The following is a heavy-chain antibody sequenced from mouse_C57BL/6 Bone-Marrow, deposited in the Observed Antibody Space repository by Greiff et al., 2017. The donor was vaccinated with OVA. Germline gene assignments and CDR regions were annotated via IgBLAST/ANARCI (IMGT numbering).Heavy chain of an antibody. CDR3: ASGIQNWDLDY. J-gene: IGHJ3*01. CDR1: GYTFTSYW. CDR2: IYPSDSET. D-gene: IGHD4-1*01. Sequence: QVQLQQPGAELVRPGSSVKLSCKASGYTFTSYWMDWVKQRPGQGLDWIGNIYPSDSETHYNQKFKDKATLTVDKSSSTAYMQLSSLTSEDSAVYYCASGIQNWDLDYWGQGTMVTVSA. V-gene: IGHV1-61*01.